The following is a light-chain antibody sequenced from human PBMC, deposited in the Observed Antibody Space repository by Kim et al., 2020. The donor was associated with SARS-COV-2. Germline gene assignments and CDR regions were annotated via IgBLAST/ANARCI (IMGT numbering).Light chain of an antibody. Sequence: ASDGDRVTLTCRASQGISNLLAWFQQKPGKAPRSLIYAASTLHSGVPSKFSGRGSGTDFTLIINNLQPEDCATYYCQQYNSYPWTFGLGTKVDIK. CDR2: AAS. CDR3: QQYNSYPWT. V-gene: IGKV1-16*02. J-gene: IGKJ1*01. CDR1: QGISNL.